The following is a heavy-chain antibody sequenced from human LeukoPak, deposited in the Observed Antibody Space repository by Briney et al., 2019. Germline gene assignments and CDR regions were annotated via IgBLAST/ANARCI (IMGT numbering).Heavy chain of an antibody. Sequence: ASVKVSCKASGYTFTSYDINRVRQATGQGLEWMGWMNPNSGNTGYAQKFQGRVTMTRNTSISTAYMELSSLRSEDTAVYYCARASIAVAGQFDYWGQGTLVTVSS. V-gene: IGHV1-8*01. CDR1: GYTFTSYD. J-gene: IGHJ4*02. CDR3: ARASIAVAGQFDY. D-gene: IGHD6-19*01. CDR2: MNPNSGNT.